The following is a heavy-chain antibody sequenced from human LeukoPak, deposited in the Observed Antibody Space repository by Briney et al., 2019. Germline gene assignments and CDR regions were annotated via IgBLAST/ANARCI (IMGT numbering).Heavy chain of an antibody. D-gene: IGHD3-10*01. CDR1: GGSISSRSYY. CDR2: ISYSGST. V-gene: IGHV4-61*05. Sequence: SETLSLTCTVSGGSISSRSYYWSWIRQPPGKGLEWIVYISYSGSTNYNPSLKSRVTILVDTSKNQFSLKLSSVTALDTAVYYCARKRRYYGSGSYYNDGAFDIWGQGTMVTVSS. CDR3: ARKRRYYGSGSYYNDGAFDI. J-gene: IGHJ3*02.